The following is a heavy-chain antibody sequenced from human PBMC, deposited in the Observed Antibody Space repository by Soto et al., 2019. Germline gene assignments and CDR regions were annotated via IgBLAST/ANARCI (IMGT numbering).Heavy chain of an antibody. J-gene: IGHJ3*02. D-gene: IGHD2-8*01. V-gene: IGHV3-23*01. CDR1: VFTFSTYS. CDR3: AKCMQVFWNYDAHHI. CDR2: ITASGGIT. Sequence: RRLSCAASVFTFSTYSMTWVRQAPGKGLDWVAHITASGGITYYADSVKGRFTISRATSRNILYLQMSSLRAGDTALYYCAKCMQVFWNYDAHHIGGQEPIVTFSS.